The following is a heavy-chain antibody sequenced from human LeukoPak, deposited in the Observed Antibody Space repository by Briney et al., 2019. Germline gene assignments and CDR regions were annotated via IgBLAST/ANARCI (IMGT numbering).Heavy chain of an antibody. CDR3: AKDREGSGYPGAFDI. CDR2: ISGSGGST. J-gene: IGHJ3*02. V-gene: IGHV3-23*01. D-gene: IGHD3-22*01. Sequence: GGSLRLSCAASGCTFSSYAMSWVRQAPGKGLEWVSAISGSGGSTYYADSVKGRFTISRDNSKNTLYLQMNSLRAEDTAVYYCAKDREGSGYPGAFDIWGQGTMVTVSS. CDR1: GCTFSSYA.